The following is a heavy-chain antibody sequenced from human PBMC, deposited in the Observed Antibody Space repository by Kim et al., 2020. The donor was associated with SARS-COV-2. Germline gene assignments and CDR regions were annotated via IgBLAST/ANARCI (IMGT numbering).Heavy chain of an antibody. Sequence: SETLSLTCAVYGGSFSGYYWSWIRQPPGKGLEWIGEINHSGSINYNPSLKSRVTISVDTSKNQFSLKLSSVTAADTAVYYCARLPLRLRYIAVAAAPFDPWGQGTLVTVSS. CDR2: INHSGSI. J-gene: IGHJ5*02. V-gene: IGHV4-34*01. CDR1: GGSFSGYY. CDR3: ARLPLRLRYIAVAAAPFDP. D-gene: IGHD6-19*01.